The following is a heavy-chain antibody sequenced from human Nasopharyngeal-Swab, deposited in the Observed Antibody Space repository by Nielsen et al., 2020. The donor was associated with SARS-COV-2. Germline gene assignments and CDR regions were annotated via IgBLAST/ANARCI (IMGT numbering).Heavy chain of an antibody. CDR1: GFTFSTYS. D-gene: IGHD3-3*01. CDR2: ISSSSSTI. CDR3: AREVLRFLEWLLPSDAFDI. V-gene: IGHV3-48*01. J-gene: IGHJ3*02. Sequence: GGSLRLCCAASGFTFSTYSMNWVRQAPGKGLEWVSYISSSSSTIYYADSVKGRFTISRDNAKNSLYLQMNSLRAEDTAVYYCAREVLRFLEWLLPSDAFDIWGQGTMVTVSS.